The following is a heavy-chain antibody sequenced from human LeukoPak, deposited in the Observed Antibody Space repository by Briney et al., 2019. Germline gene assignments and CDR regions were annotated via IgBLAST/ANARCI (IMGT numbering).Heavy chain of an antibody. D-gene: IGHD1-26*01. J-gene: IGHJ4*02. V-gene: IGHV4-59*01. CDR1: GGSISSYY. CDR2: IYYSGST. Sequence: SETLSLTCTVSGGSISSYYWSWIRQPPGKGLEWIGYIYYSGSTNYNPSLKSRVTIPVDTSKNQFSLKLSSVTAADTAVYYCARDKWELLLWGQGTLVTVSS. CDR3: ARDKWELLL.